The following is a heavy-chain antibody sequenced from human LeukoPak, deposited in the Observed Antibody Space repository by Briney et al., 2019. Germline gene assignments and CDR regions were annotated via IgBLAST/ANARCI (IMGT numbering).Heavy chain of an antibody. J-gene: IGHJ6*03. CDR1: GGSISSSSYY. CDR3: ARFPGGAAYRHYYYMDV. Sequence: SETLSLTCTVSGGSISSSSYYWGWIRQPPGKGLEWIGSIYYSGSTYYNPSLRGRVTISMDTSKNQFSLSLTAVTAADAAVYYCARFPGGAAYRHYYYMDVWGKGTTVTVPS. V-gene: IGHV4-39*07. D-gene: IGHD2-15*01. CDR2: IYYSGST.